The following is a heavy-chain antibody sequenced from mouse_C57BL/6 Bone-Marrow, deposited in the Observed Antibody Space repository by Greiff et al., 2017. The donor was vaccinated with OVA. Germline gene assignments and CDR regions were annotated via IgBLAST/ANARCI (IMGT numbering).Heavy chain of an antibody. D-gene: IGHD2-4*01. Sequence: EVMLVESEGGLVQPGSSMKLSCTASGFTFSDYYMAWVRQVPEKGLEWVANINYDGSSTYYLDSLKSRFIISRDNAKNILYLQMSSLKSEDTATYYCARRGYDYALYWYFDVWGTGTTVTVSS. J-gene: IGHJ1*03. CDR3: ARRGYDYALYWYFDV. CDR2: INYDGSST. V-gene: IGHV5-16*01. CDR1: GFTFSDYY.